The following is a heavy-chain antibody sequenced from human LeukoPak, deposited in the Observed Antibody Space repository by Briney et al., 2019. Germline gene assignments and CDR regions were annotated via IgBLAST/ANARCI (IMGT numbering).Heavy chain of an antibody. CDR2: INHSGST. Sequence: SETLSLTCAVYGGSFSGYYWSWIRQPPGKGLEWIGEINHSGSTNYNPSLKSRVTISVDTSKNQFSLKLSSVTAADTAVYYCARRQYSSSWFVGFDYWGQGTLVTVSS. D-gene: IGHD6-13*01. CDR3: ARRQYSSSWFVGFDY. J-gene: IGHJ4*02. CDR1: GGSFSGYY. V-gene: IGHV4-34*01.